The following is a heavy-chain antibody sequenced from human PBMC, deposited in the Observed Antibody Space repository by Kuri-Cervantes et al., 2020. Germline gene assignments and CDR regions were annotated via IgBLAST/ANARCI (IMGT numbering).Heavy chain of an antibody. J-gene: IGHJ4*02. V-gene: IGHV3-30-3*01. CDR2: ISYDGSNK. D-gene: IGHD6-6*01. CDR3: ARDGSIPSS. Sequence: GESLKISCAASGFTFSSYAMHWVRQAPGKGLEWVAVISYDGSNKYYADSVKGRFTISRDNSKNTLYLQMNSLRAEDTAVYYCARDGSIPSSWDQGTLVTVSS. CDR1: GFTFSSYA.